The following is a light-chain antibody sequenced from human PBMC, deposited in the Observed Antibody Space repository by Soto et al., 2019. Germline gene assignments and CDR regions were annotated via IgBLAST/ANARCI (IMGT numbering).Light chain of an antibody. Sequence: DIQLTQSPSFLSASVGDRVTITCRASQGIYSHLAWYQQKPGKAPKLLIYAASTLQSGVPSRFSGSRSGTDFTLTVSSLQPDDFSTYYCQHHNSYPLTFGGGTKVEIK. V-gene: IGKV1-9*01. J-gene: IGKJ4*01. CDR3: QHHNSYPLT. CDR2: AAS. CDR1: QGIYSH.